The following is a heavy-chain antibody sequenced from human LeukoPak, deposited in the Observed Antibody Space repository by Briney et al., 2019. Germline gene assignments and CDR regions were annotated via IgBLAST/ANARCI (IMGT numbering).Heavy chain of an antibody. V-gene: IGHV3-21*01. CDR1: GFSFSSYS. Sequence: GGSLILSCAASGFSFSSYSMNWVRQAPGKGLEWVSSITTSSSYIYYADSVKGRFTISRDNAKNSLYLQMNSLGPEDTAVYYCARDPYSGNYGNYYYYYMDVWGKGTTVTISS. CDR3: ARDPYSGNYGNYYYYYMDV. D-gene: IGHD1-26*01. J-gene: IGHJ6*03. CDR2: ITTSSSYI.